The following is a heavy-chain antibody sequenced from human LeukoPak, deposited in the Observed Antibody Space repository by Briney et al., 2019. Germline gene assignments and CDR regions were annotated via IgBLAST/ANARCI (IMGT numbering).Heavy chain of an antibody. CDR3: ASYSNYIGANWFDP. CDR1: GGSISSGDYY. CDR2: IYYSGST. D-gene: IGHD4-11*01. J-gene: IGHJ5*02. V-gene: IGHV4-30-4*01. Sequence: SETLSLTCTVSGGSISSGDYYWSWIRQPPGKGLEWIGYIYYSGSTYYNPSLKSRVTISVDTSKNQFSLKLSSVTAADTAVYYCASYSNYIGANWFDPWGQGTLVTVSS.